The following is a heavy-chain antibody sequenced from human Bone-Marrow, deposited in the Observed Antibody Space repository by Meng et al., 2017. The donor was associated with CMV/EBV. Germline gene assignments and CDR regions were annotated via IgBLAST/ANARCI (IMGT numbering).Heavy chain of an antibody. CDR1: GYTFTSYG. Sequence: ASVNVSGKASGYTFTSYGISWVRQAPGQGLEWMGWISAYNGNTNYAQKLQGRVTMTRDTSTSTVYMELSSLRSEDTAVYYCARQALYYYDSSGYPTLYNWFDPWGQGTLVTASS. J-gene: IGHJ5*02. D-gene: IGHD3-22*01. V-gene: IGHV1-18*01. CDR3: ARQALYYYDSSGYPTLYNWFDP. CDR2: ISAYNGNT.